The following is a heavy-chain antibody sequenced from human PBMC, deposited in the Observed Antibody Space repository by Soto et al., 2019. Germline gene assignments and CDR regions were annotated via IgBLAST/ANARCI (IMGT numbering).Heavy chain of an antibody. CDR3: ARDLEESGDVWTGVGLY. Sequence: VQLVLSGAEVKKPGASVKVSCRASGYNFHSYGITWVRQAPGQGLEWLGWISAYNGETHSGQMLQGRVSLTIEISSSTAYMELSSLRSDDTAVYFCARDLEESGDVWTGVGLYWGQGTRVTVSS. V-gene: IGHV1-18*01. CDR1: GYNFHSYG. D-gene: IGHD3-3*01. J-gene: IGHJ4*02. CDR2: ISAYNGET.